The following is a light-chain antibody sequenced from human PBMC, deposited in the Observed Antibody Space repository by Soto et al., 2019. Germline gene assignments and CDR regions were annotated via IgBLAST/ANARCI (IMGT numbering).Light chain of an antibody. V-gene: IGKV1-5*03. J-gene: IGKJ1*01. CDR1: QSIDTW. CDR3: QQYNSYWT. Sequence: DIQMTQSPSTLSASVGDRVTITCRASQSIDTWLAWYQQKSGKAPKLLIYKASTLESGVPSRFSGSGSGTDFTLTISSLHPDDFATYYCQQYNSYWTFGQGTKVDVK. CDR2: KAS.